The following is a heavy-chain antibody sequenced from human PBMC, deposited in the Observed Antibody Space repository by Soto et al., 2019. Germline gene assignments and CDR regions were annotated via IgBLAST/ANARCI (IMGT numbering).Heavy chain of an antibody. CDR2: IWYDGSNK. J-gene: IGHJ4*02. V-gene: IGHV3-33*01. Sequence: QVQLVESGGGVVQPGRSLRLACAASGFTFSSYGMHWVRQAPGKGLEWVAVIWYDGSNKYYADSVKGRFTIYRDISKNTLYVRMNRLRAEDTAVYYCARGGIGVGATWYFDYWGQGTPVTVSS. D-gene: IGHD6-19*01. CDR1: GFTFSSYG. CDR3: ARGGIGVGATWYFDY.